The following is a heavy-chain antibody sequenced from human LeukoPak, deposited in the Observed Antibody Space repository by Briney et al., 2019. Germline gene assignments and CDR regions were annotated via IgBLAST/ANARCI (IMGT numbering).Heavy chain of an antibody. J-gene: IGHJ4*02. D-gene: IGHD3-3*02. CDR2: IYYSGST. Sequence: SETLSLTCTVSGGSISSSSYYWGWIRQPPGKGLEWIGSIYYSGSTCYNPSLKSRVTMSVDTSKNQFSLKLSSVTAADTAVYYCARPLLGQQVAPFDYWGQGTLVTVSS. V-gene: IGHV4-39*01. CDR1: GGSISSSSYY. CDR3: ARPLLGQQVAPFDY.